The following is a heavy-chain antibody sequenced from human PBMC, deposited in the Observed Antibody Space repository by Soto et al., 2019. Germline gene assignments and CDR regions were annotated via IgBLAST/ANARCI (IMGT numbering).Heavy chain of an antibody. Sequence: TLSLTCTVSGGSISSYYWSWIRQPPGKGLEWIGYIYYSGSTNYNPSLKSRVTISVDTSKNQFSLKLSSVTAAVTAVYYCARGSIAAAGPNFDYWGQGTLVTVSS. D-gene: IGHD6-13*01. J-gene: IGHJ4*02. CDR3: ARGSIAAAGPNFDY. V-gene: IGHV4-59*01. CDR1: GGSISSYY. CDR2: IYYSGST.